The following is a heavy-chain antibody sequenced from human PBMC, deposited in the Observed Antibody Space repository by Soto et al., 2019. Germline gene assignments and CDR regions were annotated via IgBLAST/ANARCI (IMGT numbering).Heavy chain of an antibody. CDR3: ARERARERNRPFHP. CDR1: SDSINSGDFF. V-gene: IGHV4-30-4*01. J-gene: IGHJ1*01. Sequence: QVQLQESGPGLVKPSQTLSLTCAVSSDSINSGDFFWSWIRQPPGRGLEWIGSIYHTGSTYYKPSLKSRVAIRVDTSRNQFYLNMLSVTAADTAVYYCARERARERNRPFHPWGQGTLVTVSS. CDR2: IYHTGST. D-gene: IGHD1-1*01.